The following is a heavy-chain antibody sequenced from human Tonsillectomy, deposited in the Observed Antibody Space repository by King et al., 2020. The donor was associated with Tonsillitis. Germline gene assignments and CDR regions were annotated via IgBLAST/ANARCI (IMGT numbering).Heavy chain of an antibody. J-gene: IGHJ4*02. CDR2: VYYTGNT. CDR3: AREFCNSTSCYSFDF. D-gene: IGHD2-2*01. Sequence: VQLQESGPGLVKPSETLSLTCTVSGGSITSHYWSWIRQPPGKGLEWIGYVYYTGNTNYNPYLKSRVTVSLDTSKSQFSLRLSSVTAADTAVYYCAREFCNSTSCYSFDFWGQGTLVTVSS. V-gene: IGHV4-59*11. CDR1: GGSITSHY.